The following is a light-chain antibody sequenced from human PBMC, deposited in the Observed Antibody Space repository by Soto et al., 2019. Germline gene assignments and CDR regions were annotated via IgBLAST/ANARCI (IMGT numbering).Light chain of an antibody. CDR3: QSYDSSLSASYV. V-gene: IGLV2-8*01. CDR2: EVY. CDR1: SSDVGGYNY. J-gene: IGLJ1*01. Sequence: QSALTQPPSASGSPGQTVTISCTGTSSDVGGYNYVSWYQHHPGKAPKLMLYEVYNRPSGVPDRFSGSKSGNTASLTVSGLQVEDEAEYYCQSYDSSLSASYVFGGGTKLTVL.